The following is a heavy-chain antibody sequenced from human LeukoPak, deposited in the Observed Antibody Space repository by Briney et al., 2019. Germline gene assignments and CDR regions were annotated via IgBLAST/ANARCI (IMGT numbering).Heavy chain of an antibody. J-gene: IGHJ4*02. CDR1: GFTFSSYS. V-gene: IGHV3-21*01. D-gene: IGHD3-10*01. CDR2: ISSSSSYI. Sequence: GGSLRLSCPASGFTFSSYSMNWVRQAPGKGLEWVSSISSSSSYIYYADSVKGRFTISRDNAKNSLYLQMNSLRAEDTAVYYCAREEGSGSYYNYWGQGTLVTVSS. CDR3: AREEGSGSYYNY.